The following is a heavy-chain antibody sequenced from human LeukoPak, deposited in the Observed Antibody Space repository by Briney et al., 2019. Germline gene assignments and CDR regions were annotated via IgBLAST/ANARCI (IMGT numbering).Heavy chain of an antibody. V-gene: IGHV1-8*03. CDR3: GQLHDAFDI. CDR2: MNPNSGNT. Sequence: ASVKVSCKASGYTFTSYDMNWVRQATGQGLEWMGWMNPNSGNTGFAQKFQGRVTLTRNTSISTAYMELSSLRSEDTAVYYCGQLHDAFDIWGQGTMVTVSS. D-gene: IGHD5-24*01. CDR1: GYTFTSYD. J-gene: IGHJ3*02.